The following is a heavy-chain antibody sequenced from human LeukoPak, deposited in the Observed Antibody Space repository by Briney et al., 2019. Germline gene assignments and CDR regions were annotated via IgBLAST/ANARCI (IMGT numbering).Heavy chain of an antibody. CDR1: GFTFSSYA. CDR2: ISYDGSSK. Sequence: PGGSLRLSCAASGFTFSSYAMHWVRQAPGKGLEWAAIISYDGSSKYYADSVKGRFTISRDNSKNTLYLQMNSLRAEDTAVYYCAKGRTQLWLDDAFDIWGQGTMVTVSS. J-gene: IGHJ3*02. V-gene: IGHV3-30*18. CDR3: AKGRTQLWLDDAFDI. D-gene: IGHD5-18*01.